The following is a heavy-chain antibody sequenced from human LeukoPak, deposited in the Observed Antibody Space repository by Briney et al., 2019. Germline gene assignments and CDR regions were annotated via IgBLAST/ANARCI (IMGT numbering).Heavy chain of an antibody. CDR1: GGTFSSYA. J-gene: IGHJ4*02. CDR2: IITFFGIA. Sequence: SSVKVSCKGSGGTFSSYAISWVRQAPGRGLEWVGMIITFFGIAKYAQKFQGRVKITAAKSTSTAYMELRSLGSEDTAVYYCASQEVVITTLYFDYWGQGTLVTVSS. V-gene: IGHV1-69*04. D-gene: IGHD3-22*01. CDR3: ASQEVVITTLYFDY.